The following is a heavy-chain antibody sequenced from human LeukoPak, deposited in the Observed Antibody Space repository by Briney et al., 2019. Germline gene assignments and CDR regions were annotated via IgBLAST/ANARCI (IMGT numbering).Heavy chain of an antibody. CDR1: DYSITSGYY. CDR2: IFHSGST. Sequence: SETLSLTCTVSDYSITSGYYWAWIRQSPGKGLEWIGSIFHSGSTYQNPSLQSRITISVDTSKNQFSLKLNSVTAADTAMYYCAREVGFRFDYWGQGTPVTVSS. J-gene: IGHJ4*02. D-gene: IGHD1-26*01. CDR3: AREVGFRFDY. V-gene: IGHV4-38-2*02.